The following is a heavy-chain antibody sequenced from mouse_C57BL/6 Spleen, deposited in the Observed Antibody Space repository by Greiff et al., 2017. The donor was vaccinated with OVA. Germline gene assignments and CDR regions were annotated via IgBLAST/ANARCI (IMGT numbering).Heavy chain of an antibody. Sequence: QVQLQQPGAELVKPGASVKMSCKASGYTFTSYWITWVKQRPGQGLEWIGDIYPGSGSTNYNEKFKSKATLTVDTSSSTAYMQLSSLTSEDSAVYYCARCGTGTAWFAYWGQGTLVTVSA. J-gene: IGHJ3*01. D-gene: IGHD4-1*01. CDR1: GYTFTSYW. V-gene: IGHV1-55*01. CDR2: IYPGSGST. CDR3: ARCGTGTAWFAY.